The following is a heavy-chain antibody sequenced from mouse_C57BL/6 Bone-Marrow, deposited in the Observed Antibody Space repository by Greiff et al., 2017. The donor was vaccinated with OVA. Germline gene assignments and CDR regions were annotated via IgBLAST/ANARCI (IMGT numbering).Heavy chain of an antibody. CDR1: GYTFTDYN. J-gene: IGHJ1*03. D-gene: IGHD2-3*01. CDR2: INPNNGGT. Sequence: DVQLQESGPELVKPGASVKIPCKASGYTFTDYNMDWVKQSHGKSLEWIGDINPNNGGTIYNQKFKGKATLTVDKSSSTAYMELRSLTSEDTAVYYCARGDGRYWYFDVWGTGTTVTVSS. V-gene: IGHV1-18*01. CDR3: ARGDGRYWYFDV.